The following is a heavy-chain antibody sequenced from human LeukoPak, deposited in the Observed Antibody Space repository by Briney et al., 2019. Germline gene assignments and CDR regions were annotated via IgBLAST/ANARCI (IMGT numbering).Heavy chain of an antibody. CDR2: IYISGTT. V-gene: IGHV4-4*07. CDR1: GGSIGSYY. Sequence: SETLSLTCTVSGGSIGSYYWSWIRQPAGKGLEWIGRIYISGTTDYNPSLKSRATMSVDTSKNQFSLKLSSVTAADTAVYYCARHLAVAGNNWFDPWGQGTLVTVSS. J-gene: IGHJ5*02. D-gene: IGHD6-19*01. CDR3: ARHLAVAGNNWFDP.